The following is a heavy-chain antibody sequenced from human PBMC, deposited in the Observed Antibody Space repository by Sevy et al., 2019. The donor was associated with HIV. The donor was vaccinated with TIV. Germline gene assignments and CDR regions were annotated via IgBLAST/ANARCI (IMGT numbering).Heavy chain of an antibody. CDR3: ATSQIAARRKNNWFDP. Sequence: ASVKVSCKASGYTFTSYGISWVRQAPGQGLEWMGWISAYNGNTNYAQKLQGRVTMTTDTSTSTAYMELRSLRSDDTAVYYCATSQIAARRKNNWFDPWGQGTLVTVSS. J-gene: IGHJ5*02. D-gene: IGHD6-6*01. CDR1: GYTFTSYG. CDR2: ISAYNGNT. V-gene: IGHV1-18*01.